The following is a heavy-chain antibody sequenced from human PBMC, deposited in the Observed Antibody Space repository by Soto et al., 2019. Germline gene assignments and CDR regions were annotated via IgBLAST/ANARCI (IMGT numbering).Heavy chain of an antibody. J-gene: IGHJ5*02. Sequence: PSETLSLTCTVSGASISGFYWSWIRKSAGKGLEWIGRIYATGTTDSNPSLESRVMMSVDTSKKQFSLKLRSVTAADTSVYYCVRDGTKTLRDWFDPWGQGMSVTVSS. D-gene: IGHD1-1*01. V-gene: IGHV4-4*07. CDR1: GASISGFY. CDR3: VRDGTKTLRDWFDP. CDR2: IYATGTT.